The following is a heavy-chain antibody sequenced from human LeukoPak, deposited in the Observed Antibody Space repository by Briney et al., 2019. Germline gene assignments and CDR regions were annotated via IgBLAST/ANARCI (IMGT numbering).Heavy chain of an antibody. CDR1: GGTFSSYA. V-gene: IGHV1-69*13. Sequence: ASVRVSCKASGGTFSSYAISWVRQAPGQGLEWMGGIIPIFGTPNYAQKFQGRVTITADESTSTAYMELSSLRSEDTAVYYCARGLLGADIYNWFDPWGQGTLVTVSS. D-gene: IGHD2-15*01. CDR2: IIPIFGTP. CDR3: ARGLLGADIYNWFDP. J-gene: IGHJ5*02.